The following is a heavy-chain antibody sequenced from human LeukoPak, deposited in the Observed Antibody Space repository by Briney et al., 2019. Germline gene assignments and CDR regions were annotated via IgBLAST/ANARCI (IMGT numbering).Heavy chain of an antibody. CDR2: IYYSGST. D-gene: IGHD3-22*01. Sequence: SETLSLTCTVSGGSISSSSYYWGWIRQAPGTGLEWIGSIYYSGSTYYNPSLKSRVTISVDTSKNQFSLKLSSVTAADTAVYYCARDSSYDSSGVWGQGTLVTVSS. J-gene: IGHJ4*02. V-gene: IGHV4-39*07. CDR1: GGSISSSSYY. CDR3: ARDSSYDSSGV.